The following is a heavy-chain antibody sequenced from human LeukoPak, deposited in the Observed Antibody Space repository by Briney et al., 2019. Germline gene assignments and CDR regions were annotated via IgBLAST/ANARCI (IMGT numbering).Heavy chain of an antibody. J-gene: IGHJ4*02. CDR3: ARDMYSSSPTFDY. CDR1: GYTFTGYY. V-gene: IGHV1-2*02. Sequence: ASVKVSCKASGYTFTGYYMHWVRQAPGQGLEWMGWINPNSGGTNYAQKFQGRVTMTRDTSISTAYMELSKLRSDDTAVYYCARDMYSSSPTFDYWGQGTLVTVSS. D-gene: IGHD6-6*01. CDR2: INPNSGGT.